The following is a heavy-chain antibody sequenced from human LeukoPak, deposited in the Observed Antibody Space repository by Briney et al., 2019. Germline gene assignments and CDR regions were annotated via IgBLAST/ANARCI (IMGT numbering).Heavy chain of an antibody. CDR1: GYTFTGYY. CDR2: INPNSGGT. Sequence: APVKVSCKASGYTFTGYYMHWVRQAPGQGLEWMGRINPNSGGTNYAQKFQGRVTMTRDTSISTAYMELSRLRSDDTAVYYCARDITYGDYADAFDIWGQGTIVTVSS. D-gene: IGHD4-17*01. V-gene: IGHV1-2*06. J-gene: IGHJ3*02. CDR3: ARDITYGDYADAFDI.